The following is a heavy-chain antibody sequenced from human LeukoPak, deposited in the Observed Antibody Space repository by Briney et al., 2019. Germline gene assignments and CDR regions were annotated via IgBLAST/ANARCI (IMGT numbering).Heavy chain of an antibody. D-gene: IGHD3-22*01. J-gene: IGHJ4*02. CDR3: ARAQAYYYDSSGYLDLFDY. CDR1: GGSISSYY. V-gene: IGHV4-59*01. Sequence: SETLSLTCTVSGGSISSYYWSWIRQPPGKGLEWIGYIYYSGSTNYNPSLKSRVTISVDTSKNQFSLKLSSVTAAGTAVYYCARAQAYYYDSSGYLDLFDYWGRGTLVTVSS. CDR2: IYYSGST.